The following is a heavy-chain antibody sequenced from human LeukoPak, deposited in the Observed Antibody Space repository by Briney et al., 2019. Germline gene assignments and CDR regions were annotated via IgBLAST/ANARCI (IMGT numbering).Heavy chain of an antibody. CDR2: ISYDGSNK. CDR1: GFTFSSYA. V-gene: IGHV3-30*01. D-gene: IGHD1-7*01. J-gene: IGHJ5*02. Sequence: GGSLRLSCAASGFTFSSYAMHWVRQAPGKGLEWVAVISYDGSNKYYADSVKGRFTISRDNSKNTLHLQMNSLRAEDTAVYYCARVGRGYNWNYFDWFDPWGQGTLVTVSS. CDR3: ARVGRGYNWNYFDWFDP.